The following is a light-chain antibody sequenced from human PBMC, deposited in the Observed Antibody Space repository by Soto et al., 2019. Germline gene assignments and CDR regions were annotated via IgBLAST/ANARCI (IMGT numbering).Light chain of an antibody. CDR2: LGS. Sequence: DIVMTQSPLSLPVTPGEPASISCRSSQSLLHSDGYTYFDWYLQKPGQSPQLLIYLGSNRATGVPDRVSGSRSGTDFTLKISKVEADDVGVYYCMQALQTPWTFGQETKVEI. V-gene: IGKV2-28*01. CDR3: MQALQTPWT. CDR1: QSLLHSDGYTY. J-gene: IGKJ1*01.